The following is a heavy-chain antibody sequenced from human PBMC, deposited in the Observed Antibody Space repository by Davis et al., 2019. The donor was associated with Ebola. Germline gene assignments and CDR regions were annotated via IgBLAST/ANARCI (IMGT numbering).Heavy chain of an antibody. Sequence: GESLKISCEASTLTFTAYAMSWVRQAPGKGLEWVSGISGGGETTYYRDSVKGRFTISRDNSKNTLYLQMNSLRAEDTAVYYCAKPIGGYDSSGYSDYWGQGTLVTVSS. D-gene: IGHD3-22*01. CDR1: TLTFTAYA. V-gene: IGHV3-23*01. CDR3: AKPIGGYDSSGYSDY. J-gene: IGHJ4*02. CDR2: ISGGGETT.